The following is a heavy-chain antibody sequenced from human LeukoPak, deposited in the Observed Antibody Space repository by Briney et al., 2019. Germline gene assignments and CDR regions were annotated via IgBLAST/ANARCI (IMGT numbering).Heavy chain of an antibody. CDR2: IIPILGIA. CDR3: ARALVGAFAFDI. D-gene: IGHD1-26*01. V-gene: IGHV1-69*04. Sequence: GASVTVSCKASGYTFTSYGIHWVRQAPGQGLEWMGRIIPILGIANYAQKFQGRVTITADKSTSTAYMGLSSLRSEDTAVYYCARALVGAFAFDIWGQGTMVTVSS. J-gene: IGHJ3*02. CDR1: GYTFTSYG.